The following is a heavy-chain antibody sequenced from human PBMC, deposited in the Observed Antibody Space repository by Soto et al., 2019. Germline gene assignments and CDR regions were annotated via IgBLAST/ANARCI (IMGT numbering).Heavy chain of an antibody. Sequence: QLQLQESGPGLVRPSETLSLTCAVSGGSINSTTYYWGWIRQPPGKGLEWIACVSYSGSTYFNPSLKSRLTMYVDTPKDQFSLKLTSVTAADTAVYYCARLSGWCRYNWFDPWGQGTLVTVSS. CDR1: GGSINSTTYY. V-gene: IGHV4-39*01. J-gene: IGHJ5*02. CDR2: VSYSGST. CDR3: ARLSGWCRYNWFDP. D-gene: IGHD6-19*01.